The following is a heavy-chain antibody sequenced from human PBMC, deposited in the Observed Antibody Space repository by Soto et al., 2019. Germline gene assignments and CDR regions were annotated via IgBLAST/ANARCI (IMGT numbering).Heavy chain of an antibody. J-gene: IGHJ1*01. CDR1: GGTFSSLA. D-gene: IGHD2-21*01. CDR3: ASSPGVCDY. Sequence: QVQLVQSGAEVKKPGSSVKVSCKASGGTFSSLAISWVRQAPGQGLEWMGGLVPVFGTANSAQKFQGRVTITADKSTSTSYMELSSLRSEDTAVYYCASSPGVCDYWCQGTLVTVSS. CDR2: LVPVFGTA. V-gene: IGHV1-69*06.